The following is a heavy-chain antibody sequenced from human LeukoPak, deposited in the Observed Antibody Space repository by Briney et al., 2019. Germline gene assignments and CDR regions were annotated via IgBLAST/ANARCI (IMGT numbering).Heavy chain of an antibody. CDR2: INHSGST. CDR3: ARGYTRGTYSSRSPFDY. Sequence: PSETLSLTCAVYGGSFSGYHWSWIRQPPGKGLEWIGEINHSGSTNYNPSLKSRVTISVDTSKNQFSPKLSSVTAADTAVYYCARGYTRGTYSSRSPFDYWGQGTLVTVSS. V-gene: IGHV4-34*01. J-gene: IGHJ4*02. D-gene: IGHD6-13*01. CDR1: GGSFSGYH.